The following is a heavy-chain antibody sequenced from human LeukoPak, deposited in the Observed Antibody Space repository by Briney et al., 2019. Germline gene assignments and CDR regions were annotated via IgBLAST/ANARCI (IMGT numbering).Heavy chain of an antibody. CDR1: GYTFTNYG. V-gene: IGHV1-18*01. CDR3: ARDACVSCGGDCCHDP. Sequence: ASVKVSCKASGYTFTNYGISWVRQAPGQGLEWMAWISAYNGDTRYAQKFQGRVILTTDTSTTTAYMDLRDLRSDDTAVYYCARDACVSCGGDCCHDPWGQGTLVTVS. CDR2: ISAYNGDT. J-gene: IGHJ5*02. D-gene: IGHD2-21*02.